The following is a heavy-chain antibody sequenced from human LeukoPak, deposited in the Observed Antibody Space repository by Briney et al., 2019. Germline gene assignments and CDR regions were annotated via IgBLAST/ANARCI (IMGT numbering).Heavy chain of an antibody. V-gene: IGHV1-2*02. Sequence: ASVKVSCKASGYTFTDYHVRWVRQAPGQGLEWMGWINPNSGGTNYAQKFQGRVTMTRDTSISTAYMELSRLRSDDTAVYYCARGPYGSENYYDYWGQGTLATVSS. CDR1: GYTFTDYH. D-gene: IGHD3-10*01. J-gene: IGHJ4*02. CDR3: ARGPYGSENYYDY. CDR2: INPNSGGT.